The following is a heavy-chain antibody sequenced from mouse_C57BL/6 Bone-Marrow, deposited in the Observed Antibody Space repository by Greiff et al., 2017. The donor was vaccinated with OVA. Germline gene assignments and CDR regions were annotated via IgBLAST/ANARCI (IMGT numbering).Heavy chain of an antibody. CDR2: INPNNGGT. CDR1: GYTFTDYN. D-gene: IGHD1-1*01. CDR3: ARYYGSSSHWYFDV. V-gene: IGHV1-18*01. Sequence: VQLQQSGPELVKPGASVKIPCKASGYTFTDYNMDWVKQSHGKSLEWIGDINPNNGGTIYNQKFKGKATLTVDKSSSTAYMEPRSLTSEDTAVYYCARYYGSSSHWYFDVWGTGTTVTVSS. J-gene: IGHJ1*03.